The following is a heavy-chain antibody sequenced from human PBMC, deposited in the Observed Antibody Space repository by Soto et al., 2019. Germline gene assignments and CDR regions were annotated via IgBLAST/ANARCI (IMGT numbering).Heavy chain of an antibody. Sequence: PGGSLRLSCAASGFTFSSYAMSWVRQAPGKGLEWVSAISGSGGSTYYADSVKGRFTISRDNSKNTLYLQMNSLRAEDTAVYYCAKDLVEYSSSSPFDYWGQGTLVTVSS. D-gene: IGHD6-6*01. CDR3: AKDLVEYSSSSPFDY. CDR1: GFTFSSYA. CDR2: ISGSGGST. J-gene: IGHJ4*02. V-gene: IGHV3-23*01.